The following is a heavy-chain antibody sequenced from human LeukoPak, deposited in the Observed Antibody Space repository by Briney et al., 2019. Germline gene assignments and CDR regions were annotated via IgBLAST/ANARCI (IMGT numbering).Heavy chain of an antibody. CDR3: ATDVPAVTIFGY. J-gene: IGHJ4*02. V-gene: IGHV3-74*01. CDR2: INSDGSST. Sequence: GGSLRLSCAASGFTFSTYWMHWVRQAPGTGLVWVSLINSDGSSTNYADSVKGRFTISRDNAKNALYLQMNSLRAEDTAVYYCATDVPAVTIFGYWGQGTLVTVSS. CDR1: GFTFSTYW. D-gene: IGHD2-2*01.